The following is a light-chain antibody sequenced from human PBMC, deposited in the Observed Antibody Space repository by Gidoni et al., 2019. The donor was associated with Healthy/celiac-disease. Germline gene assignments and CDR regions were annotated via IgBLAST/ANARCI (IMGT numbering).Light chain of an antibody. Sequence: DIVLTQSPGTLSLSPGERATLSCRASQSVTSSYLAWYQQTPGQAPRLLIYGASSRATGIPDRFSGSGSGTDFTLTISRLEPEDFAVYYCQQYGSSPTFXQXTKVEIK. CDR3: QQYGSSPT. CDR2: GAS. V-gene: IGKV3-20*01. J-gene: IGKJ1*01. CDR1: QSVTSSY.